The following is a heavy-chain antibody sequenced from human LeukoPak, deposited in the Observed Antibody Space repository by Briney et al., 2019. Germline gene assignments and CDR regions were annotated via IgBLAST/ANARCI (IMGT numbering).Heavy chain of an antibody. J-gene: IGHJ4*02. CDR1: GFTYRNYW. Sequence: GGSLRLSCAASGFTYRNYWMHWVRQAPGKGLEWVSGINWNGGSTGYADSVKGRFTISRDNAKNSLYLQMNSLRAEDTALYYCARVGAVAGKGGFFDYWGQGTLVTVSS. CDR2: INWNGGST. D-gene: IGHD6-19*01. V-gene: IGHV3-20*04. CDR3: ARVGAVAGKGGFFDY.